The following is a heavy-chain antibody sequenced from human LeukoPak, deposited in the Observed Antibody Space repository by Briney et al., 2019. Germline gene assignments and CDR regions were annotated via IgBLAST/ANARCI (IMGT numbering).Heavy chain of an antibody. V-gene: IGHV3-48*03. J-gene: IGHJ4*02. CDR1: GFTFSSYE. D-gene: IGHD3-22*01. CDR3: ARDRHRYSHDTGGYPPY. CDR2: ISSSGSTI. Sequence: HPGGSLRLSCAASGFTFSSYEMHWVRQAPGKGLEWVSYISSSGSTIYYADSVKGRFTISRDNAKNSLYLQMNSLRAEDTAVYYCARDRHRYSHDTGGYPPYWGQGTLVTVSS.